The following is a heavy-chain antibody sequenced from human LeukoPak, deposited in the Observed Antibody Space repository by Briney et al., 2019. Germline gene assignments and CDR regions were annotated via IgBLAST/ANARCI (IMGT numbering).Heavy chain of an antibody. V-gene: IGHV4-39*01. CDR2: IYYSGST. D-gene: IGHD3-10*01. Sequence: SETLSLTCTVSGGSISSSSYYWGWIRQPLGKGLEWIGSIYYSGSTYYNPSLKSRVTISVDTSKNQFSLKLTSVTAADTALYYCARRATGNGSGSYYVDYWGQGTLVTVSS. CDR1: GGSISSSSYY. J-gene: IGHJ4*02. CDR3: ARRATGNGSGSYYVDY.